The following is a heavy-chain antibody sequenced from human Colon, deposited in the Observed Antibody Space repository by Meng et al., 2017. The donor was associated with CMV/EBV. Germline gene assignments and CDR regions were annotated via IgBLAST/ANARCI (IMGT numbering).Heavy chain of an antibody. Sequence: QVQLQQWGAGLLKPSETLSLTCAVYGGSFSGYYWSWIRQPPGKGLEWIGEINHSGSTNYNPSLKSRVTISVDTSKNQFSLKLSSVTAADTAVYHCARKWELGAFDIWGQGTMVTVSS. CDR2: INHSGST. CDR3: ARKWELGAFDI. J-gene: IGHJ3*02. CDR1: GGSFSGYY. V-gene: IGHV4-34*01. D-gene: IGHD1-26*01.